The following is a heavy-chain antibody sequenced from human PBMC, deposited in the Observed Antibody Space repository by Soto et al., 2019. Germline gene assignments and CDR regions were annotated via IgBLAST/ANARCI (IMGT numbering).Heavy chain of an antibody. J-gene: IGHJ4*02. D-gene: IGHD3-22*01. Sequence: ASVKVSCKASGYTFTSYGISWVRQAPGQGLEWMGWISAYNGNTNYAQKLQGRVTMTTDTSTSTAYMELRSLRSDDTAVYYCARDPHYYDSSDDFDYWGQGTPVTVSS. CDR2: ISAYNGNT. CDR3: ARDPHYYDSSDDFDY. V-gene: IGHV1-18*04. CDR1: GYTFTSYG.